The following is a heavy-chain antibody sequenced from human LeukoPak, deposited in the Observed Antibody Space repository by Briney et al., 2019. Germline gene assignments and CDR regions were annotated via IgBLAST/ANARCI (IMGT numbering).Heavy chain of an antibody. D-gene: IGHD5-18*01. CDR1: GFTVSNNY. V-gene: IGHV3-7*01. CDR3: ARDLGGYWHY. J-gene: IGHJ4*02. CDR2: IKQDGSEK. Sequence: GGSLRLSCAASGFTVSNNYMSWVRQAPGKGLEWVANIKQDGSEKYYVDSVKGRFTISRDNAKNSLYLQMNSLRAEDTAVYYCARDLGGYWHYWGQGTLVTVSS.